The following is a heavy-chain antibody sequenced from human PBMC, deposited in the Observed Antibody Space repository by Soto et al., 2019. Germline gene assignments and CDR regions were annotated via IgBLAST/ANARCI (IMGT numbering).Heavy chain of an antibody. Sequence: GSLRLSCVASGFTFGAFAMTWIRQPPGKGLEWIGYIYYTGSTNYNPSLKSRVTISVDTSKNQFSLKLRSVTAADTAVYYCGGTLGGASSYFDYWGQGPQVTVSS. V-gene: IGHV4-59*01. J-gene: IGHJ4*02. CDR1: GFTFGAFA. CDR2: IYYTGST. D-gene: IGHD1-26*01. CDR3: GGTLGGASSYFDY.